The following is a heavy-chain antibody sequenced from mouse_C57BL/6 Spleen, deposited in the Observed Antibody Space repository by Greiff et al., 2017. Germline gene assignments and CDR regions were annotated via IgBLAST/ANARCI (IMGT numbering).Heavy chain of an antibody. V-gene: IGHV5-6*02. Sequence: EVKVVESGGDLVQPGGSLNLSCAASGFTFSSYGMSWVRQTPDKRLEWVATISSCGRYTYYPDSVKGRFTISRDNAKNTLYLQMSGLKSEDTAMYCCARRDYYGYAMDYWGQGTSVTVSS. CDR3: ARRDYYGYAMDY. CDR2: ISSCGRYT. CDR1: GFTFSSYG. J-gene: IGHJ4*01. D-gene: IGHD1-1*01.